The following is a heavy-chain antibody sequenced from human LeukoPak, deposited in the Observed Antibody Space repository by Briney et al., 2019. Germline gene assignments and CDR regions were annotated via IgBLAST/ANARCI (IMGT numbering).Heavy chain of an antibody. CDR2: IRNDGSDK. D-gene: IGHD2-2*01. CDR3: AKDSTSSPYYIDY. CDR1: GFTFTTYA. V-gene: IGHV3-30*02. J-gene: IGHJ4*02. Sequence: PGGSLRLSCAASGFTFTTYALHWVRQAPGKELEWVAFIRNDGSDKYYADSVRGRSSISRDNSKNTLSLQINSLTPEDTAVYYCAKDSTSSPYYIDYWGQGTLVTVSS.